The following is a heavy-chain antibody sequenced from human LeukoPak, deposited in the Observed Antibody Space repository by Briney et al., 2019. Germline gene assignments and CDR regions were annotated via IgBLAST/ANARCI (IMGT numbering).Heavy chain of an antibody. CDR2: IYYSGST. D-gene: IGHD6-19*01. CDR3: ARHGYSSAWYAGGLDY. J-gene: IGHJ4*02. CDR1: GGSISSYY. V-gene: IGHV4-59*08. Sequence: SETLSLTCTVSGGSISSYYWSWIRQPPGKGLEWIGYIYYSGSTNYNPSLKSRVTISVDTSKNQFSLKLSSVTAADTAVYYCARHGYSSAWYAGGLDYWGQGNLVTVSS.